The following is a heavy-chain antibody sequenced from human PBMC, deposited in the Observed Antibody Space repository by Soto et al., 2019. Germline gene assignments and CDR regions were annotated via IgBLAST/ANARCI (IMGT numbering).Heavy chain of an antibody. CDR1: GGSIRSHGYY. CDR2: MYYSGTT. CDR3: ARPVYSGNFFANAARFDP. J-gene: IGHJ5*02. Sequence: QLRLQESGPGLVKPSDTLALTCSVSGGSIRSHGYYWAWIRQPPGKGLEWIGSMYYSGTTYYNPSLKSRVTLSIDSSKNQFSLKVKSVTAADTAVYYCARPVYSGNFFANAARFDPWGQGTLVIVSS. V-gene: IGHV4-39*01. D-gene: IGHD1-26*01.